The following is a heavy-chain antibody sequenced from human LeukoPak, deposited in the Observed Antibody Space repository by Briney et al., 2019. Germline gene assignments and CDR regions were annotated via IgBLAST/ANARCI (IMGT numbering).Heavy chain of an antibody. CDR1: GFTFDDYA. CDR2: ISYNSDTI. CDR3: AKDYCGGDCYSGWYFDL. Sequence: PGGSLRLSCAASGFTFDDYAMHWVRQAPGKGLEWVSGISYNSDTIAYADSVKGRFTISRDNAKNSLYLQMNSLRAGDTALYYCAKDYCGGDCYSGWYFDLWGRGTLVTVSS. J-gene: IGHJ2*01. V-gene: IGHV3-9*01. D-gene: IGHD2-21*02.